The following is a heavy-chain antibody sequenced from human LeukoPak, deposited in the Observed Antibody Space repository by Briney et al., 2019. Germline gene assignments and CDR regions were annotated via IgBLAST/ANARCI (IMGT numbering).Heavy chain of an antibody. CDR1: GGSVSSGSYY. D-gene: IGHD3-3*01. J-gene: IGHJ4*02. CDR2: IYYSGST. Sequence: ASETLSLTCTVSGGSVSSGSYYWSWIRQPPGKGLEWIGYIYYSGSTNYNPSLKGRVTISVDTSKNQFSLKLSSVTAADTAVYYCARLGAGPTYYDFWSGYSSFYFDYWGQGTLVTVSS. V-gene: IGHV4-61*01. CDR3: ARLGAGPTYYDFWSGYSSFYFDY.